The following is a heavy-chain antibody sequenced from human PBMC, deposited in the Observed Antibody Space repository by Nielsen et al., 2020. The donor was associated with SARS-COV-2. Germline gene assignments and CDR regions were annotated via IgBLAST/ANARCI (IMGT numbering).Heavy chain of an antibody. D-gene: IGHD5-18*01. V-gene: IGHV3-13*04. CDR1: GFTFSSYD. CDR3: ARLPHGYTYGRYYYHGLDV. CDR2: IDSSGYT. J-gene: IGHJ6*02. Sequence: GGSLRLSCAASGFTFSSYDMHWVRQATGKGLEWVSSIDSSGYTYYEGSVKGRLTVSRENAMNSLYLQMNSLRVGDTAVYYCARLPHGYTYGRYYYHGLDVWGQGTTVTVSS.